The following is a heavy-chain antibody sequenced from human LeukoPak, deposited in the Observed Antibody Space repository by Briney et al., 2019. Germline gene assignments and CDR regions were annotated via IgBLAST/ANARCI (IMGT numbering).Heavy chain of an antibody. Sequence: SETLSLTCTVSGGSISSSTYFWAWIRQPPGKGLEWIGTIYDSGSTDYNPSLKSRVIMSVDKSKNQASLRLSSVTAADTAVYYCARDSGYSSHWGQGTLVTVSS. D-gene: IGHD5-18*01. V-gene: IGHV4-39*07. J-gene: IGHJ4*02. CDR3: ARDSGYSSH. CDR2: IYDSGST. CDR1: GGSISSSTYF.